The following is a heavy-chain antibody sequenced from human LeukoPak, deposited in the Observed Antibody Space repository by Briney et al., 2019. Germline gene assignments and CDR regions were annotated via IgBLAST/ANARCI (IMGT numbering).Heavy chain of an antibody. J-gene: IGHJ4*02. CDR1: GFTFSTYE. Sequence: GGSLRLSCAASGFTFSTYEMNWVRQAPGKGLEWVSYISCSGSTIYYADSVKGRFTISRDNAKNSLYLQMNSLRAEYTAVYYCARDSSYYGSGSFSDWGQGTLVTVSA. CDR3: ARDSSYYGSGSFSD. V-gene: IGHV3-48*03. CDR2: ISCSGSTI. D-gene: IGHD3-10*01.